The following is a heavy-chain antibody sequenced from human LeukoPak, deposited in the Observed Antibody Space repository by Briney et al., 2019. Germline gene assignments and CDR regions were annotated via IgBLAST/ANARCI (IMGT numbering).Heavy chain of an antibody. Sequence: SVKVSCKASGGTFSSYAISWVRQAPGQGLEWMGRIIPILGIANCAQKFQGRVTITADKSTSTAYMELSSLRSEDTAVYYCARVLNSSGWYLEYYFDYWGQGTLVTVSS. V-gene: IGHV1-69*04. J-gene: IGHJ4*02. CDR3: ARVLNSSGWYLEYYFDY. CDR2: IIPILGIA. CDR1: GGTFSSYA. D-gene: IGHD6-19*01.